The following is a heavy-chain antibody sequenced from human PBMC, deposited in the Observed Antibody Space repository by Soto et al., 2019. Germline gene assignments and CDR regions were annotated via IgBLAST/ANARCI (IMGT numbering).Heavy chain of an antibody. J-gene: IGHJ4*02. V-gene: IGHV1-46*01. D-gene: IGHD6-19*01. CDR2: INPSGGST. CDR1: GYTFTSYY. CDR3: ARYYSAVSLGSGWYYLDV. Sequence: ASVKVSCKASGYTFTSYYMHWVRQAPGQGLEWMGIINPSGGSTSYAQKFQGRVTMTRDTSTSTVYMELSSLRSEDTAVYYCARYYSAVSLGSGWYYLDVWGQGTMVTVSS.